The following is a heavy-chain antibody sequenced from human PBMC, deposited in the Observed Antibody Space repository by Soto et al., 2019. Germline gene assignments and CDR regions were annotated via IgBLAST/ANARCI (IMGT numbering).Heavy chain of an antibody. CDR1: GGSFSGYY. CDR3: ARGQGVRYYYDSSGYRFDY. Sequence: SETLSLTCAVYGGSFSGYYWSWIRQPPGKGLEWIGEINHSGSTNYNPSLKSRVTISVDTSKNQFSLKLSSVTAADTAVYYCARGQGVRYYYDSSGYRFDYWGQGTLVTVS. J-gene: IGHJ4*02. D-gene: IGHD3-22*01. V-gene: IGHV4-34*01. CDR2: INHSGST.